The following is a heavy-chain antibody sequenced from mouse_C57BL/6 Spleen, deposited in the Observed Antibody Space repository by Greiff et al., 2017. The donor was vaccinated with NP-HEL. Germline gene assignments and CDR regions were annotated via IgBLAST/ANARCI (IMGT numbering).Heavy chain of an antibody. V-gene: IGHV5-9-1*02. J-gene: IGHJ1*03. CDR3: TREYYSSFDV. D-gene: IGHD1-1*01. Sequence: DVMLVESGEGLVKPGGSLKLSCAASGFTFSSYAMSWVRQTPEKRLEWVAYISSGGDYIYYADTVKGRFTISRDNARNTLYLQMSSLKSEDTAMYYCTREYYSSFDVWGTGTTVTVSS. CDR2: ISSGGDYI. CDR1: GFTFSSYA.